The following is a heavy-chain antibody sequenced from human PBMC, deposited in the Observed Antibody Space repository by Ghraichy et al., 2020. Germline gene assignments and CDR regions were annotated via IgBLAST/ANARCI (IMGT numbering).Heavy chain of an antibody. Sequence: GGSLRLSCAASGFTFSSYAMSWVRQAPGKGLEWVSAISGSGGSTYYADSVKGRFTISRDNSKNTLYLQMNSLRAEDTAVYYCAKVSKYDFWSGDYYYGMDVWGQGTTVTVSS. D-gene: IGHD3-3*01. V-gene: IGHV3-23*01. J-gene: IGHJ6*02. CDR3: AKVSKYDFWSGDYYYGMDV. CDR2: ISGSGGST. CDR1: GFTFSSYA.